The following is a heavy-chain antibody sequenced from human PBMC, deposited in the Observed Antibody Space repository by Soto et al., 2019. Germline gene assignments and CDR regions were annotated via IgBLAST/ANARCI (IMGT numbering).Heavy chain of an antibody. CDR1: GFTFSSYA. V-gene: IGHV3-30-3*01. D-gene: IGHD1-7*01. J-gene: IGHJ4*02. CDR2: ISYDGSNK. CDR3: AGPPGTTGVY. Sequence: QVQLVESGGGVVQPGRSLRLTCAASGFTFSSYAMHWVRQAPGKGLEWVAVISYDGSNKYYADSVKGRFTISRDNSKNTLYLQMNSLRAEDTAVYYCAGPPGTTGVYWGQGTLVTVSS.